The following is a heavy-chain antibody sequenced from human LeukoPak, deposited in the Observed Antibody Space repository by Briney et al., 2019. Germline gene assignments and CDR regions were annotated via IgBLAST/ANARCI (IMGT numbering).Heavy chain of an antibody. V-gene: IGHV1-2*02. D-gene: IGHD2/OR15-2a*01. J-gene: IGHJ4*02. CDR3: VREGEGPLSKDFDY. CDR1: GFTFTDHY. Sequence: ASVTVSCKSSGFTFTDHYIHWVRQGPGQGLEWMGYIGPHSTFTSSPQEFQGRVTMTRDAAMHTAYPELTRLTYGDTAVYFCVREGEGPLSKDFDYWGQGTLVTVSS. CDR2: IGPHSTFT.